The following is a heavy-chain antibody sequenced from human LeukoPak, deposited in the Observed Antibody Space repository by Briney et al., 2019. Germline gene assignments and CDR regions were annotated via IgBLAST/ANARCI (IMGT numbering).Heavy chain of an antibody. J-gene: IGHJ5*02. Sequence: ASVKVSFKASGYTFTSYGISWVRQAPGQGLEWMGWISAYNGNTNYAQKLQGRVTMTTDTSTSTAYLELRSLRSDDTAVYYCARYSSGWYNWFDPWGQGTLVTVSS. CDR2: ISAYNGNT. V-gene: IGHV1-18*01. CDR3: ARYSSGWYNWFDP. D-gene: IGHD6-19*01. CDR1: GYTFTSYG.